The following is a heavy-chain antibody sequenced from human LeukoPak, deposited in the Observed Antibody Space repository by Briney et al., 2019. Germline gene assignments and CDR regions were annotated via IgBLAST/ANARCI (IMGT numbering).Heavy chain of an antibody. Sequence: SETLSLTSAAYGGFFSGYYWSWNRQPPGKVLEWIGEINHSGSTNYNPSLKSRVTISVDTSKNQFSLKLSSVTAADTAVYYCARAPVVPAAIPPPTYYYYYYGMDVWGQGTTVTVSS. CDR3: ARAPVVPAAIPPPTYYYYYYGMDV. D-gene: IGHD2-2*01. J-gene: IGHJ6*02. V-gene: IGHV4-34*01. CDR2: INHSGST. CDR1: GGFFSGYY.